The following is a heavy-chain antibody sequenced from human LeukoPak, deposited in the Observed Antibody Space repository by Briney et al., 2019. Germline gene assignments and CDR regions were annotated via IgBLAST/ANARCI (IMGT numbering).Heavy chain of an antibody. CDR3: ARVGFYSGYGGEYYFDY. Sequence: PGGSLRLSCAASGFTFSSYSMNWVRQAPGKGLEWVSSISSSSSYIYYADSVKGRFTISRDNAKNSLYLQMNSLRAEDTAVYYCARVGFYSGYGGEYYFDYWGQGTLVTVSS. J-gene: IGHJ4*02. CDR2: ISSSSSYI. CDR1: GFTFSSYS. D-gene: IGHD5-12*01. V-gene: IGHV3-21*01.